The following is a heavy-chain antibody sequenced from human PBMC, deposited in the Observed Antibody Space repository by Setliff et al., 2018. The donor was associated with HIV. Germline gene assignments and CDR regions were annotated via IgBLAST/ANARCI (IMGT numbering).Heavy chain of an antibody. V-gene: IGHV4-61*02. Sequence: PSETLSLTCTVSGGSISSEDYYWTWIRQPAGKTLEWIGRTSVSGSDTYNPSLKSRVTISIDTSKGQFSLRLHSVTAADTAVYYCARVPVAGTARGVFDIWGQGTMVTVSS. J-gene: IGHJ3*02. D-gene: IGHD6-19*01. CDR2: TSVSGSD. CDR3: ARVPVAGTARGVFDI. CDR1: GGSISSEDYY.